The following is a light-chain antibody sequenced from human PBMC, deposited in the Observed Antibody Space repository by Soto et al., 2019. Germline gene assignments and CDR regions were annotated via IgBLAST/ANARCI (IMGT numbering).Light chain of an antibody. CDR3: NSYTTSNTFV. V-gene: IGLV2-14*03. J-gene: IGLJ1*01. CDR2: EVI. CDR1: SSDIGAHNF. Sequence: QSALTQPASVSGSRGQAITVSWSGTSSDIGAHNFVSWYQQHPGKAPKLIIYEVINRPSGVSDRFSGSKSGNTASLTISGLQSEDEADYYCNSYTTSNTFVFGSGTKVT.